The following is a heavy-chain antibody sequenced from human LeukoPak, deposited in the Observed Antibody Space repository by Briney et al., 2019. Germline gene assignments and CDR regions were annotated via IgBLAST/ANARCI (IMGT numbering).Heavy chain of an antibody. Sequence: ASVKASYKPSGYTFTDHYIHWVRQAPGQGLEWMGWINSNNGATNYAQKFQGRVTVTRDTSISTAYMELTRLGSDDTAVYYCARDGSLGYWGKGTLVTVSS. CDR1: GYTFTDHY. J-gene: IGHJ4*02. D-gene: IGHD5-12*01. CDR3: ARDGSLGY. V-gene: IGHV1-2*02. CDR2: INSNNGAT.